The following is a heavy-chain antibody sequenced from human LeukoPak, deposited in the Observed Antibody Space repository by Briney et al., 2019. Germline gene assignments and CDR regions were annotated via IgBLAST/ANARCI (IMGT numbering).Heavy chain of an antibody. CDR2: ISYDGSNK. CDR1: GFAFTSYG. D-gene: IGHD5-12*01. V-gene: IGHV3-30*18. J-gene: IGHJ6*02. Sequence: GGSLRLSCAASGFAFTSYGIHWVRQAPGKGLEWVAVISYDGSNKNYADSVKGRFTISRDNSKHTLYLQMNSLRAEDTAVYYCAKSIVAGTLHYYYGMDVWGQGTTVTVSS. CDR3: AKSIVAGTLHYYYGMDV.